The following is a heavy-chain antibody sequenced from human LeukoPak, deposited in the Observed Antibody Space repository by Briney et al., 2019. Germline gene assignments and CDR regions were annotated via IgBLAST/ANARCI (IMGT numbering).Heavy chain of an antibody. Sequence: PGGSLRLSCAASGFTFSSYGMHWVRQAPGKGLKWVAFIRYDGSNKYYADSVKGRFTISRDNSKDTLYLQMNSLRAEDTAVYYCAKGISSSRGINWFDPWGQGTLVTVSS. V-gene: IGHV3-30*02. J-gene: IGHJ5*02. CDR3: AKGISSSRGINWFDP. CDR1: GFTFSSYG. CDR2: IRYDGSNK. D-gene: IGHD6-13*01.